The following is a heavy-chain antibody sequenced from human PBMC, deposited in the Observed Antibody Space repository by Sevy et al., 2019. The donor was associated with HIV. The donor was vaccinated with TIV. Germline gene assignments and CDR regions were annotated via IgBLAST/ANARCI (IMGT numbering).Heavy chain of an antibody. V-gene: IGHV3-21*01. D-gene: IGHD2-15*01. CDR1: GFTFSSHS. Sequence: GGSLRLSCAASGFTFSSHSMNWVRQAPGKGLEWVSSISSSSNYIYYEDSVKGRFTISRDNAKNSLYLQMNSLRAEDTAVYYCARDPGYCSGGSCYSGYYYGMDVWGQGTTVIVSS. CDR3: ARDPGYCSGGSCYSGYYYGMDV. CDR2: ISSSSNYI. J-gene: IGHJ6*02.